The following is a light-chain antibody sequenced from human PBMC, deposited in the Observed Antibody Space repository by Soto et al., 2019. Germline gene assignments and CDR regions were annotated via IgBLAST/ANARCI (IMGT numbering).Light chain of an antibody. CDR3: QQRSNLVYT. CDR2: DAS. V-gene: IGKV3-11*01. Sequence: EIVLTQSPATLSLSPGERATLSCRASQSVSGSLAWYQQKPGQAPRLLIYDASNRATGIPARFSGSGSGTDFTLHISSLEHEDFAVYYCQQRSNLVYTFGQGTKLEIK. J-gene: IGKJ2*01. CDR1: QSVSGS.